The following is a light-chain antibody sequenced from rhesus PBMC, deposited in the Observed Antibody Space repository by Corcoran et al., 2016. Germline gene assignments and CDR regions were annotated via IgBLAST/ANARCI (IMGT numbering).Light chain of an antibody. CDR2: GAS. V-gene: IGKV3-42*03. J-gene: IGKJ4*01. Sequence: EIVLTQSPATLSLSPGERATLSCRASQSVSSSLAWYQQHPGQVPRLLIYGASSRATGIPARFSVSGSGTAFTLTISGLEPEDFVGYYCQQYSNWPLTFGGGTKVEIK. CDR3: QQYSNWPLT. CDR1: QSVSSS.